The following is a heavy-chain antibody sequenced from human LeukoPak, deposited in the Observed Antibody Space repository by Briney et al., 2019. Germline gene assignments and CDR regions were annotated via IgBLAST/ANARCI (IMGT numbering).Heavy chain of an antibody. CDR1: GFTFSSYS. D-gene: IGHD3-9*01. J-gene: IGHJ4*02. CDR3: ARQGGYFDWLYFDY. CDR2: ISSSSSTI. V-gene: IGHV3-48*04. Sequence: GGSLRLSCAASGFTFSSYSMNWVRQAPGKGLEWVSYISSSSSTIYYADSVKGRFTISRDNAKNSLYLQMNSLRAEDTAVYYCARQGGYFDWLYFDYWGQGTLVIVSS.